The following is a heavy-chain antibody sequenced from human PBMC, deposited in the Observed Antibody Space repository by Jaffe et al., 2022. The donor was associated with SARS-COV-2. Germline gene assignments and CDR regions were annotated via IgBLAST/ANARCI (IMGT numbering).Heavy chain of an antibody. V-gene: IGHV3-21*01. Sequence: EVHLVESGGGPVKPGGSLRLSCVASGFTFSAYSMDWVRQAPGKGLEWVSFSSTTSYHYYTDSVKGRFSVSRDNAKNSLYLQMDRVTVEDTAVYYCVGRRCSGEVCAFDSWGQGTLVTVSS. D-gene: IGHD2-15*01. CDR2: SSTTSYH. CDR3: VGRRCSGEVCAFDS. J-gene: IGHJ4*02. CDR1: GFTFSAYS.